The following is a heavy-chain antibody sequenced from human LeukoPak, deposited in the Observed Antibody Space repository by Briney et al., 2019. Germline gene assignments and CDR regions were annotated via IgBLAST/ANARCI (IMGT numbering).Heavy chain of an antibody. D-gene: IGHD4-17*01. CDR1: GYTFTGYY. CDR3: ARVQYGDYFIEAFEI. CDR2: INPNSGGT. Sequence: ASVKVSCKASGYTFTGYYMHWVRQAPGQGLEWMGWINPNSGGTNYAQKFQGRVTMSRDTSISTAYMELSSLRSDDTAVYICARVQYGDYFIEAFEIWGQGTMVTVSS. V-gene: IGHV1-2*02. J-gene: IGHJ3*02.